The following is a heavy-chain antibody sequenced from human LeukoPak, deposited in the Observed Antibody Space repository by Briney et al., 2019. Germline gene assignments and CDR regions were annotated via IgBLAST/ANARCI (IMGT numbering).Heavy chain of an antibody. Sequence: GGSLRLSCAASGFTFSSFAMNWVRQAPGKGLQWVSGFSGDGGPTYYADSVKGRFTISRDNSKNTLYLQINSLRAEDTAIYYCAKGRVSGGSGLYFDYWGQGILVTVTS. CDR3: AKGRVSGGSGLYFDY. CDR2: FSGDGGPT. J-gene: IGHJ4*02. D-gene: IGHD2-15*01. CDR1: GFTFSSFA. V-gene: IGHV3-23*01.